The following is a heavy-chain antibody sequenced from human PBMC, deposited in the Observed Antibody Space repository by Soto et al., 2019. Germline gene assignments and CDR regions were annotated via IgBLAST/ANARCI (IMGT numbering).Heavy chain of an antibody. Sequence: EVQLVETGGGLIQPGGSLRLSCSASGFTVSNNYMSWVRQAPGKGLEWVSLIYSGGSTFYADSVKGRFTISRDNSKNTLFLQMNSLRDEDTAVYFCATYTSLDYWGQGTLVTVSP. J-gene: IGHJ4*02. V-gene: IGHV3-53*02. CDR3: ATYTSLDY. CDR2: IYSGGST. D-gene: IGHD2-2*02. CDR1: GFTVSNNY.